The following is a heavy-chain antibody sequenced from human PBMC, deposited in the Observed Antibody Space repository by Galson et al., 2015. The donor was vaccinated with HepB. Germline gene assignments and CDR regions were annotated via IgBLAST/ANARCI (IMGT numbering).Heavy chain of an antibody. V-gene: IGHV3-48*02. CDR3: ARGTVVTSYDAFDI. D-gene: IGHD4-23*01. CDR2: ISSSSNTI. J-gene: IGHJ3*02. CDR1: GSNFSSYS. Sequence: SLRLSCAVSGSNFSSYSINWVRQAPGKGLEWVSYISSSSNTIYYADSVKGRFTISRDNAKNSLYLQMNSLRDEDTAVYYCARGTVVTSYDAFDIWGQGTKVTVSS.